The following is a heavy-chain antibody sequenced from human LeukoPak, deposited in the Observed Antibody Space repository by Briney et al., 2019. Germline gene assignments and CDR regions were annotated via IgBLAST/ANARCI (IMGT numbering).Heavy chain of an antibody. V-gene: IGHV4-4*07. CDR3: ARHGTSSYYYYAMDV. J-gene: IGHJ6*02. CDR2: IYTSGST. CDR1: GXSISSYY. Sequence: SETLSLTCTVSGXSISSYYWSWIRQPAGKGLEWIGRIYTSGSTNYNPSLKSRVTMSVDTSKKQFSLKLSSVTAADTAVYYCARHGTSSYYYYAMDVWGQGTTVTVSS. D-gene: IGHD1-1*01.